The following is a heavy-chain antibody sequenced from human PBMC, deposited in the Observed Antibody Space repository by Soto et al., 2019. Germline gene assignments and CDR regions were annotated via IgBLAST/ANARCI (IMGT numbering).Heavy chain of an antibody. V-gene: IGHV3-30*18. CDR2: ISYNGNNK. J-gene: IGHJ6*01. Sequence: GGSMRLSCVASGFRFSSHGMHWVRQAPGRGLEWLTLISYNGNNKFYGDSVKGRFTVSRDNSKNTLYLLMNSRSGGDTGVYYCAKVLGSGGWSSGGVIGRCVW. CDR3: AKVLGSGGWSSGGVIGRCV. CDR1: GFRFSSHG. D-gene: IGHD3-16*02.